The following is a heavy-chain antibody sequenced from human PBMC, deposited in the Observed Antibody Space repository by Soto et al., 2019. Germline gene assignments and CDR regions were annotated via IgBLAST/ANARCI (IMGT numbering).Heavy chain of an antibody. D-gene: IGHD3-16*01. J-gene: IGHJ4*02. CDR3: AKAYFVWSSEQPYYFDY. CDR1: GFTFSNYA. Sequence: EVQLLDSGGGLVQPGGSLRLSCAASGFTFSNYAMTWVRQGPGKGLECVSGISGSGGRSYYADSVKGRFTISRDNSKCMLYLQINSLRAEDTSVYYCAKAYFVWSSEQPYYFDYWGQGTLVTVSS. CDR2: ISGSGGRS. V-gene: IGHV3-23*01.